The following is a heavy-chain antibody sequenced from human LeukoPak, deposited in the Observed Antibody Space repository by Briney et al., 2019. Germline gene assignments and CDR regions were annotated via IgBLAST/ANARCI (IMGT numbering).Heavy chain of an antibody. CDR2: IYTSGST. V-gene: IGHV4-61*02. CDR1: GDSLTSGSRY. D-gene: IGHD3-9*01. J-gene: IGHJ4*02. CDR3: ARDYNDILTGCFDY. Sequence: PSQTLSLTCTVSGDSLTSGSRYWSWIRQPAGKGLEWIGRIYTSGSTNYNPSLKSRVTMSVDTSKNQFSLELRSVTAADTALYYCARDYNDILTGCFDYWGQGTLVTVSP.